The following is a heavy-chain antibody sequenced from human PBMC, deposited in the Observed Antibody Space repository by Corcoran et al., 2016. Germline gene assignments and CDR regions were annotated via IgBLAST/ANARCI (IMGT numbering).Heavy chain of an antibody. Sequence: QVQLVQSGAAVKKPGASVKVSCKASGYTFTSYGISGVRQAPGQGLEWMGWISAYNGNTNYAQKLQGRVTMTTDTSTSTAYMELRSLRSDDTAVYYCAREERHDFWSGYYKGKRGYYFDYWGQGTLVTVSS. CDR1: GYTFTSYG. J-gene: IGHJ4*02. CDR2: ISAYNGNT. V-gene: IGHV1-18*01. CDR3: AREERHDFWSGYYKGKRGYYFDY. D-gene: IGHD3-3*01.